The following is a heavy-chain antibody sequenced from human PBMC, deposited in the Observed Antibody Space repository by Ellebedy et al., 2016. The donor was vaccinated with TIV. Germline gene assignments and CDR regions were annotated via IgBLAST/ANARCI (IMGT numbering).Heavy chain of an antibody. CDR1: GYTFTSYD. D-gene: IGHD3-10*01. CDR2: MNPNSGNT. J-gene: IGHJ5*02. CDR3: ARVYGAFNWFDP. V-gene: IGHV1-8*01. Sequence: AASVKVSCKASGYTFTSYDISWVRQATGQGLEWMGWMNPNSGNTGYAQKFQGRVTITRDTSASTAYMELSSLRSEDTAVYYCARVYGAFNWFDPWGQGTLVTVSS.